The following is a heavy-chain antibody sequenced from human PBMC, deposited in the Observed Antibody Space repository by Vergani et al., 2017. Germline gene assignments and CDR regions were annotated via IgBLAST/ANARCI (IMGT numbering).Heavy chain of an antibody. CDR1: GGSISSSSYY. CDR2: IYYSGST. V-gene: IGHV4-39*01. J-gene: IGHJ5*02. Sequence: QLQLPESGPGLVKPSEPLSLTCTVSGGSISSSSYYWGWIRQPPGKGLEWIGSIYYSGSTYYNPSLKSRVTISVDTSKNQFSLKLSSVTAADTAVYYCARRVSITNWFDPWGQGTLVTVSS. CDR3: ARRVSITNWFDP. D-gene: IGHD5-12*01.